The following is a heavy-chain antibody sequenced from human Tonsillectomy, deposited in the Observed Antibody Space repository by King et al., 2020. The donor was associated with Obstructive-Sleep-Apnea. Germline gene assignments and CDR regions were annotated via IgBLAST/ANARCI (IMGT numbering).Heavy chain of an antibody. CDR1: GFTFSNYW. V-gene: IGHV3-7*03. CDR2: IKQDGSEK. CDR3: ARVGKLVFYTSYGMDV. Sequence: VQLVESGGGLVQPGGSLRLSCAASGFTFSNYWMSWVRQAPGKGLEWVANIKQDGSEKYYVDSVKGRFTTSRDNAKNSLYLQMNSLRAEDTAVYYCARVGKLVFYTSYGMDVWGQGTTVTVSS. J-gene: IGHJ6*02. D-gene: IGHD2-2*02.